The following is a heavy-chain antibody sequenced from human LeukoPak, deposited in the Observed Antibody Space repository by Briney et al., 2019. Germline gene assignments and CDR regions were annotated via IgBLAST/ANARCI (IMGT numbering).Heavy chain of an antibody. J-gene: IGHJ5*02. CDR1: GGSFSGYY. D-gene: IGHD1-1*01. V-gene: IGHV4-34*01. Sequence: SETLSLTCAVYGGSFSGYYWSWIRQPPGKGLEWIGEINHSGSTNYNPSLKSRVTISVDTSKSQFSLKLSSVTAADTAVYYCARGRIAYNGGFDPWGQGTLVTVSS. CDR3: ARGRIAYNGGFDP. CDR2: INHSGST.